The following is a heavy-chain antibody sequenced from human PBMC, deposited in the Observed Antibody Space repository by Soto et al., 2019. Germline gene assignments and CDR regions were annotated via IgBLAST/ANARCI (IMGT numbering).Heavy chain of an antibody. CDR3: AKNRGYVFLFDY. V-gene: IGHV3-23*01. J-gene: IGHJ4*02. D-gene: IGHD5-12*01. CDR2: ISGSGGST. Sequence: GGSLRLSCAASGFTFSSYAMSWVRQAPGKGLEWVSAISGSGGSTYYADTVKGRFTISRDNSKNTLYLQMNSLRAEDTAVYYCAKNRGYVFLFDYWGQGTLVTVSS. CDR1: GFTFSSYA.